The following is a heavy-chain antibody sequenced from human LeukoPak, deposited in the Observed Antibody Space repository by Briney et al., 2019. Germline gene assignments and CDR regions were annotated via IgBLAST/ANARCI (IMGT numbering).Heavy chain of an antibody. CDR1: GFTSSSYG. J-gene: IGHJ4*02. D-gene: IGHD3-16*01. V-gene: IGHV3-33*06. CDR2: IWYDGSNK. CDR3: AKPAVVGEDY. Sequence: GGSLRLSCAASGFTSSSYGMHWVRQAPGKGLEWVAVIWYDGSNKYYADSVKGRFTISRDNSKNTVYLQMNSLRAGDTAVYYCAKPAVVGEDYWGQGTLVTVSS.